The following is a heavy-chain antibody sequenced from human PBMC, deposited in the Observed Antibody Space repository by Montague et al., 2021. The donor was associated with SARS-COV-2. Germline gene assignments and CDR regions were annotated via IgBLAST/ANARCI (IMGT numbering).Heavy chain of an antibody. Sequence: SETLSLTCTVSGDSISSYYWSWIRQPSGWGPQWIGYIPYCGSTNYNPSLMSCVTIPVDTSKNHFTLRLSSVTAADTAVYYCANFRRTQRLFGTLYYGMDVWGQGTSVTVSS. D-gene: IGHD6-25*01. J-gene: IGHJ6*02. CDR1: GDSISSYY. V-gene: IGHV4-59*01. CDR3: ANFRRTQRLFGTLYYGMDV. CDR2: IPYCGST.